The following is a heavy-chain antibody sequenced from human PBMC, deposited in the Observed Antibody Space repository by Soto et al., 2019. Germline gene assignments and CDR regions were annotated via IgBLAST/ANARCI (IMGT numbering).Heavy chain of an antibody. CDR1: GGSVSSGSYY. CDR3: ARDDGDGRFDP. J-gene: IGHJ5*02. Sequence: QVQLQESGPGLVKPSETLSLTCTVSGGSVSSGSYYWSWIRQPPGKGLEWIGYIYYSGSTNYNPSLKSRVTISVDTSKNQFSLKLSSVTAADTAVYYCARDDGDGRFDPWGQGTLVNVSS. CDR2: IYYSGST. V-gene: IGHV4-61*01.